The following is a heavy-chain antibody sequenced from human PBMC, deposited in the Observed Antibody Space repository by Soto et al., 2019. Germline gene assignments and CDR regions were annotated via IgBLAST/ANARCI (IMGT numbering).Heavy chain of an antibody. CDR1: GFTFSTYA. J-gene: IGHJ4*02. CDR2: ISGSGDST. D-gene: IGHD6-19*01. Sequence: GGSLRLSCAASGFTFSTYAMNWFRQAPGKGLEWVSGISGSGDSTYYADSVKGRFTVSRDNSKNTLYLQMNSLRAEDTAVFYCAKERSSGWSLDYWGQGTQVTVSS. V-gene: IGHV3-23*01. CDR3: AKERSSGWSLDY.